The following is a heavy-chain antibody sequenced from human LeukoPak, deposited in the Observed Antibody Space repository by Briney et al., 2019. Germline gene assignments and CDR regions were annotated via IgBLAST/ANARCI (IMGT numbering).Heavy chain of an antibody. D-gene: IGHD2-15*01. V-gene: IGHV3-11*01. CDR2: ISSSGSTI. J-gene: IGHJ4*02. CDR3: ATDVRGSCSGGTCYY. Sequence: GGSLRLSCAASGFTFSDYYMSWIRRAPGKGLEWVSYISSSGSTIYYADSVKGRFTISRDNAKNSLYLQMDSLRFEDAAVYYCATDVRGSCSGGTCYYWGQGTLVTVSS. CDR1: GFTFSDYY.